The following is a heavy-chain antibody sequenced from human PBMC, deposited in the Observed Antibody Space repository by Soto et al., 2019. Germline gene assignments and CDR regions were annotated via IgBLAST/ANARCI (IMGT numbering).Heavy chain of an antibody. D-gene: IGHD1-26*01. CDR3: ARDSGSYFASYYYGMDV. Sequence: EVQLVESGGGLVQPGGSLRLSCAASGFTFSSYSMNWVRQAPGKGLEWVSYISSSSSTIYYADSVKGRFTISRDNAKNSLYLQMNSLRDEDTAVYYCARDSGSYFASYYYGMDVWGQGTTVTVSS. V-gene: IGHV3-48*02. J-gene: IGHJ6*02. CDR2: ISSSSSTI. CDR1: GFTFSSYS.